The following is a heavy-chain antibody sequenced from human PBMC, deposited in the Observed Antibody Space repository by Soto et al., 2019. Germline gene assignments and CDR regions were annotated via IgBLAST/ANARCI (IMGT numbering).Heavy chain of an antibody. D-gene: IGHD6-13*01. CDR2: VLPFLDIT. J-gene: IGHJ4*02. CDR1: GGTFSIYT. Sequence: QVQLVQSGSEVKKPGSSVRVSCKTSGGTFSIYTISWVRQAPGQGLEWMGRVLPFLDITSYSQRFQGRVTITADRSTTTAYMEMSSLRSEDTAVYYCARDSDNSNWPNFDSWGQGPLVTVSS. CDR3: ARDSDNSNWPNFDS. V-gene: IGHV1-69*02.